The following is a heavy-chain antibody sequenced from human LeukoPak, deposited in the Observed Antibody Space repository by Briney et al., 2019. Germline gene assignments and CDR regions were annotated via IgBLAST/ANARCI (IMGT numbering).Heavy chain of an antibody. Sequence: ASVKVSCKASGYTFTGYYMHWVRQAPGQGLEWMGRINPNSGGTNYAQKFQGRVTMTRDTSISTAYMELSRLRSDDTAVYYCAREDSSSWPPDYWGQGTLVTVSS. CDR3: AREDSSSWPPDY. CDR2: INPNSGGT. J-gene: IGHJ4*02. CDR1: GYTFTGYY. D-gene: IGHD6-13*01. V-gene: IGHV1-2*06.